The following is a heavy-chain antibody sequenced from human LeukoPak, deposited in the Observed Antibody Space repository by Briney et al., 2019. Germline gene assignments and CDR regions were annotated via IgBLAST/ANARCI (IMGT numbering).Heavy chain of an antibody. V-gene: IGHV4-39*01. CDR3: ARRCSSTSCSVYYYGMDV. D-gene: IGHD2-2*01. CDR2: IYYNGST. Sequence: SETLSLTCTVSGGSISSSSYYWGWIRQPPGKGLEWIGSIYYNGSTYYNPSLKSRVTISVDTSKNQFSLKLSSVTAADTAVYYCARRCSSTSCSVYYYGMDVWGQGTTVTVSS. J-gene: IGHJ6*02. CDR1: GGSISSSSYY.